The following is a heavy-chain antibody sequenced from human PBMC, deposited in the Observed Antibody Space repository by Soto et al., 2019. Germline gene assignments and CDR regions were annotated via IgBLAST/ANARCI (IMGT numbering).Heavy chain of an antibody. J-gene: IGHJ6*02. CDR3: AGMEFEGEAHYLFYGLDV. D-gene: IGHD1-1*01. Sequence: PSETLSLTCTVSGGSISSKSCYWSWIRQHPGKGLEWIGHISYSGSTYYNPSLRSRVRISVDTSKNEFSLKLTSMTTADTAVYYFAGMEFEGEAHYLFYGLDVWGQGTTVTVS. V-gene: IGHV4-31*03. CDR1: GGSISSKSCY. CDR2: ISYSGST.